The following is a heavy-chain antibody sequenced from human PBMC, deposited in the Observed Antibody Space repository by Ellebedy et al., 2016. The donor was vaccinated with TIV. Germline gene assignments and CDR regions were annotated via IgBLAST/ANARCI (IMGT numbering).Heavy chain of an antibody. J-gene: IGHJ4*02. Sequence: SVKVSXXASGGTFSSYAISWVRQAPGQGLEWMGGIIPIFGTANYAQKFQGRVTITADKSTSTAYMELSSLRSEDTAVYYCARGFGVAARRYFDYWGQGTLVTVSS. CDR1: GGTFSSYA. D-gene: IGHD6-6*01. CDR2: IIPIFGTA. V-gene: IGHV1-69*06. CDR3: ARGFGVAARRYFDY.